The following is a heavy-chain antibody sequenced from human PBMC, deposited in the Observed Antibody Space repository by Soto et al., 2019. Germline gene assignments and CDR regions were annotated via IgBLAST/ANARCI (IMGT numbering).Heavy chain of an antibody. D-gene: IGHD3-16*01. CDR1: GFTFSSYA. V-gene: IGHV3-23*01. Sequence: GGSLRLSCAASGFTFSSYAMSWVRQAPGKGLEWVSVITGSGSTTYYADSVKGRFTFSRDNSKNTLYLQMNSLRAEDTAVYYCARRGGALGYWGQGTLVTVSS. J-gene: IGHJ4*02. CDR2: ITGSGSTT. CDR3: ARRGGALGY.